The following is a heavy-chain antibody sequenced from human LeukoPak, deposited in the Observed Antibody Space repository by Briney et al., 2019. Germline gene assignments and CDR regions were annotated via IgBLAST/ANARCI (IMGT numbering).Heavy chain of an antibody. D-gene: IGHD1-26*01. V-gene: IGHV3-23*01. CDR1: GFTFSSYG. J-gene: IGHJ5*02. CDR3: ARAPSRSGSYYNWFDP. Sequence: GGSLRLSCAASGFTFSSYGMSWVRQAPGKGLEWVSAISGGGGSTYYADSVKGRFTISRDNSKNTLYLQMNSLRAEDTAVYYCARAPSRSGSYYNWFDPWGQGTLVTVSS. CDR2: ISGGGGST.